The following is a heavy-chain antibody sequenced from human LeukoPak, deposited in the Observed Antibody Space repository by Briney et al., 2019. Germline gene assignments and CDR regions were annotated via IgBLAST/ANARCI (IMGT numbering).Heavy chain of an antibody. CDR1: GYSFTTHW. V-gene: IGHV5-51*01. D-gene: IGHD2-15*01. Sequence: NLGKSLKISCKGSGYSFTTHWIGWVRQMPGKGLESMGIIYPGDSDTKYSPSFQGQVIISADRSVNTVYLQWDSLKASDTATYYCARREASANFDYWGQGTLVTVSS. CDR2: IYPGDSDT. J-gene: IGHJ4*02. CDR3: ARREASANFDY.